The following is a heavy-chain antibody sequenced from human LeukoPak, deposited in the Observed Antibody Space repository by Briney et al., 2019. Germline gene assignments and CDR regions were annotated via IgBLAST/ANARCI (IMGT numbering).Heavy chain of an antibody. D-gene: IGHD2-2*01. Sequence: GGSLRLSCAASGFTFDDYGMSWVRQAPGKGLEWVSGINWNGGSTGYADSVKGRFTISRDNAKNSLYLQMNSLRAEDTAVFYCARGYCSSTSCPKASYFDYWGQGTLVTVSS. V-gene: IGHV3-20*04. CDR1: GFTFDDYG. CDR2: INWNGGST. J-gene: IGHJ4*02. CDR3: ARGYCSSTSCPKASYFDY.